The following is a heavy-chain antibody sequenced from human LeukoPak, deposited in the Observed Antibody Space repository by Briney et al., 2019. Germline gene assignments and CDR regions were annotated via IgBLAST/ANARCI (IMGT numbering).Heavy chain of an antibody. V-gene: IGHV3-30*04. D-gene: IGHD1-1*01. CDR3: AIGQTGNFDY. Sequence: GGSLRLSCAASGFTFSSYTIHWVRQAPGKGLEWVAVISYDGSKTYYADSVKGRFTISRDDSKNTLYLKMNSLRAEDTAVYYCAIGQTGNFDYWGQGTLVTVSS. J-gene: IGHJ4*02. CDR2: ISYDGSKT. CDR1: GFTFSSYT.